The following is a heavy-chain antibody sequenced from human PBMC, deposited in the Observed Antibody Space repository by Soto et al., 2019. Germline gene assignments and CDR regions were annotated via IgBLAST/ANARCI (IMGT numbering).Heavy chain of an antibody. CDR2: INAGNGNT. CDR1: GYTFTSYA. J-gene: IGHJ4*02. CDR3: ARGGYCSGGSCYSGFDY. Sequence: QVQLVQSGAEVKKPGASVKVSCKASGYTFTSYAMHWVRQAPGQRLEWMGWINAGNGNTKYSQKFQGRVTITRDTSASTAYMELSSLRSEDTAVYYCARGGYCSGGSCYSGFDYWGQGTLVTVSS. V-gene: IGHV1-3*01. D-gene: IGHD2-15*01.